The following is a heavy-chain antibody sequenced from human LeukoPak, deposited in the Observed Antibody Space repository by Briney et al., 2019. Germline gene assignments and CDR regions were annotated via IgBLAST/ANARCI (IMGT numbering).Heavy chain of an antibody. J-gene: IGHJ4*02. V-gene: IGHV4-34*01. CDR3: ATMGGIAARPYYFDY. D-gene: IGHD6-6*01. CDR2: INHSGST. Sequence: SETLSLTCAVYGGSFSGYYWTWNRQPPGKGLEWIGEINHSGSTNYNPSLKSRVTISVDTSKNQFSLKLSSVTAADTAVYYCATMGGIAARPYYFDYWGQGTLVTVSS. CDR1: GGSFSGYY.